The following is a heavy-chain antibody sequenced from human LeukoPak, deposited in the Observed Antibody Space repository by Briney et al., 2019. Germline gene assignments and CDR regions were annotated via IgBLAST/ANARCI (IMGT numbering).Heavy chain of an antibody. D-gene: IGHD3-22*01. CDR2: ISGSGGRT. Sequence: PGGSLRLSCAASGFTFSSYVMSWVRQAPGKGLEWVSAISGSGGRTYYADYVKGRFAISRDNSKNTLYLQMNSLRAEDTAVYYCVKVAPSDYYDTTGYWGDHWGQGTLVTVSS. CDR1: GFTFSSYV. CDR3: VKVAPSDYYDTTGYWGDH. V-gene: IGHV3-23*01. J-gene: IGHJ4*02.